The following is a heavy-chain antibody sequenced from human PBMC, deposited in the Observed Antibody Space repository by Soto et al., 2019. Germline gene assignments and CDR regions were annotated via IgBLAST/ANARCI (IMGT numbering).Heavy chain of an antibody. J-gene: IGHJ6*03. D-gene: IGHD6-13*01. CDR3: VRGSWHKYYIDV. V-gene: IGHV3-33*01. CDR2: IWYDGSNK. CDR1: GFTFSSYG. Sequence: GGSLRLSCAASGFTFSSYGMHWVRQAPGKGLEWVAVIWYDGSNKYYADSVKGRFTISRDNSKNTLYLQMNSLRAEDTAVYYGVRGSWHKYYIDVWGKGTTVTVSS.